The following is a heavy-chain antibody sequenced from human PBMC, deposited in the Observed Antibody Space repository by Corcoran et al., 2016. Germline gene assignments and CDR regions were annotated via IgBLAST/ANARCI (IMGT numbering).Heavy chain of an antibody. J-gene: IGHJ4*02. Sequence: QVQLVQSGAEVKKPGSSVKVSCKASGGTFSSYAISWVRQAPGQGLEWMGGIIPIFGTANYAQKFQGRVTIPADESTSTAYMERSRLRSEDTAVYYCARGGMYQLLDKCDYWGQGTLVTVSS. CDR1: GGTFSSYA. D-gene: IGHD2-2*01. CDR2: IIPIFGTA. CDR3: ARGGMYQLLDKCDY. V-gene: IGHV1-69*01.